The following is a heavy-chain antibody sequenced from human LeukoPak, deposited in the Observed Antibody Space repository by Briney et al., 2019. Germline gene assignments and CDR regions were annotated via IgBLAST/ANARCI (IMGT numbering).Heavy chain of an antibody. J-gene: IGHJ4*02. CDR1: GFTFSNYS. V-gene: IGHV3-48*02. CDR2: ISTRSGTI. Sequence: GGSLRLSCAASGFTFSNYSMNWVRQAPGKGLEWASYISTRSGTIYYTDSVKGRFTISRDNAKNPLYLQMNSLRDEDTAVYYCARDRGGYEFFDSWGQGILVTVSS. CDR3: ARDRGGYEFFDS. D-gene: IGHD5-12*01.